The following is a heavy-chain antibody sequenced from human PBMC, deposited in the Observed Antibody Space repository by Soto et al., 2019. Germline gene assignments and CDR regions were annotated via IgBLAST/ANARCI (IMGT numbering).Heavy chain of an antibody. V-gene: IGHV3-30-3*01. CDR3: ARDRVSSVIWYVVGPDY. Sequence: QVQLVESGGGVVQPGTSLRLSCAASGFTFSSYVMQWVRQAPGKGLEWVAVISYDGSNKYHIDFVKGRFTISRDNSKNTLYHQMNSLKVEDTAVYYCARDRVSSVIWYVVGPDYWGQGTLVTVSS. J-gene: IGHJ4*02. CDR2: ISYDGSNK. D-gene: IGHD6-13*01. CDR1: GFTFSSYV.